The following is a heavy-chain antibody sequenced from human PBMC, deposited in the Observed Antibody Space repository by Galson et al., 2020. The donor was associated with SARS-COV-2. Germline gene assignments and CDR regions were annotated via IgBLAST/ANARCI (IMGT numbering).Heavy chain of an antibody. CDR1: AFIFNNFW. D-gene: IGHD2-8*01. Sequence: GGSLRLSCAGSAFIFNNFWLNWVRQASGKGLEWVANIKQDGSEKTYVDSVKGRFTISRDNAKNSVYLQMNSLRAEDTAMYYCATLPNGRPGDYWGQGTLVTVSS. CDR2: IKQDGSEK. J-gene: IGHJ4*02. V-gene: IGHV3-7*01. CDR3: ATLPNGRPGDY.